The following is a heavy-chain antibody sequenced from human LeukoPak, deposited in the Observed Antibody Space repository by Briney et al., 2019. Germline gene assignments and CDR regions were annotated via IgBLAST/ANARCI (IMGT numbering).Heavy chain of an antibody. CDR3: ARGRGLTIFGVISWFDP. Sequence: PGGSLRLSCAASGFTFRNYWMSWVRQAPGKGLEWVANIKQDGSEIYYVDSVKGRFNFSRDNVKNSLYLQMNSLRAEDTAVYYCARGRGLTIFGVISWFDPWGQGTLVTVSS. D-gene: IGHD3-3*01. V-gene: IGHV3-7*01. CDR1: GFTFRNYW. CDR2: IKQDGSEI. J-gene: IGHJ5*02.